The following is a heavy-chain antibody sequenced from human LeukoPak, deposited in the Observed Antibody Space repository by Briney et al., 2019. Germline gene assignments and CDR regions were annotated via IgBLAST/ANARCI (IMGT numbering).Heavy chain of an antibody. D-gene: IGHD6-19*01. Sequence: GGSLRLSCAASGFTVSSNYMSWVRQAPGKGLEWVSVIYSGGSTYYADSVKGRFTISRDNSKNTLYLQMNSLRAEDTAVYYCAKDLIAVAGPGDYWGQGTLVTVSS. CDR3: AKDLIAVAGPGDY. CDR2: IYSGGST. J-gene: IGHJ4*02. V-gene: IGHV3-53*01. CDR1: GFTVSSNY.